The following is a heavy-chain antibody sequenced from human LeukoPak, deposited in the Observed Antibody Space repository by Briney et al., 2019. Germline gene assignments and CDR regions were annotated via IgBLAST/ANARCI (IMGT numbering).Heavy chain of an antibody. CDR3: ARASRRGYSYGTPDY. CDR1: GFTFSSYD. J-gene: IGHJ4*02. V-gene: IGHV3-48*04. D-gene: IGHD5-18*01. Sequence: GGSLRLSCAASGFTFSSYDMNWVRQAPGKGLEWVSYISSTSRTIFYAESVKGRFTISRDNAKNSLYLQMNSLRAEDTAVYYCARASRRGYSYGTPDYWGQGTLVTVSS. CDR2: ISSTSRTI.